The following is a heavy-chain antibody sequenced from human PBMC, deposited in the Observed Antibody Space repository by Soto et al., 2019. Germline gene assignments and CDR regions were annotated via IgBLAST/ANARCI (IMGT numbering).Heavy chain of an antibody. V-gene: IGHV3-33*01. Sequence: RRLSCATSGFTFSNYGMHWVRQAPGKGLEWVAVTRHDGTNKYYADSVKGRFTISRDNSKNTVHLQMNILRGEDTAVYYCARDLSGPLDYWGQGTLVTVSS. J-gene: IGHJ4*02. CDR3: ARDLSGPLDY. CDR1: GFTFSNYG. CDR2: TRHDGTNK.